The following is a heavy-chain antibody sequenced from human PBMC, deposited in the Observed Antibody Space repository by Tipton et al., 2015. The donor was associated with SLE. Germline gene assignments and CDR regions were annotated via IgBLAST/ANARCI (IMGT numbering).Heavy chain of an antibody. J-gene: IGHJ4*02. CDR2: IYYSGST. Sequence: TLSLTCTVSGGSIDTYHWSWVRQPPGKGLEWIGYIYYSGSTNYNPSLRSRVTISVDTSKNQFSLKVTSVTAADTAVYYCANFGSGGFDYWGQGILVTVSS. V-gene: IGHV4-59*07. D-gene: IGHD6-19*01. CDR3: ANFGSGGFDY. CDR1: GGSIDTYH.